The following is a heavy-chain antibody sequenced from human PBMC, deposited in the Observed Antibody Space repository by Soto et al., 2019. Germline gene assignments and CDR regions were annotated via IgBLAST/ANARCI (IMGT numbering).Heavy chain of an antibody. CDR2: IYYSGST. J-gene: IGHJ5*02. D-gene: IGHD2-21*01. V-gene: IGHV4-31*03. CDR3: ARGHIAGGWFDP. CDR1: GGSISSGGYY. Sequence: PSETLSLTCTVSGGSISSGGYYWSWIRQHPGKGLEWIGYIYYSGSTYYNPSLKSRVTISVDTSKNQFSLKLSSVTAADTAVYYCARGHIAGGWFDPWGQGTLVTVSS.